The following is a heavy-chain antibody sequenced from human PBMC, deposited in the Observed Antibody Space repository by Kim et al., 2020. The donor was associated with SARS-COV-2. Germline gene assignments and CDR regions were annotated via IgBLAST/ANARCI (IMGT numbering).Heavy chain of an antibody. D-gene: IGHD4-17*01. CDR3: AKEGRGDYVFYYYGMDV. Sequence: VKGRFTISRDNSKNTLYLQNNSLRAEDTAVYYCAKEGRGDYVFYYYGMDVWGQGTTVTVSS. J-gene: IGHJ6*02. V-gene: IGHV3-23*01.